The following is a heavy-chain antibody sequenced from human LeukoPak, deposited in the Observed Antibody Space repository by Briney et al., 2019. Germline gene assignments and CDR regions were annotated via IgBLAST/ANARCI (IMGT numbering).Heavy chain of an antibody. V-gene: IGHV3-74*01. CDR2: INEDGSST. CDR1: GFTLKNYW. J-gene: IGHJ4*02. Sequence: PGGSLRLSCAASGFTLKNYWMHWVRQVPGKGLEWVSRINEDGSSTGYADAVKGRFTISKDNAKNTVYLQMNNLRAEDTAVYYCVSFYETYWGRGTLVTVSS. CDR3: VSFYETY. D-gene: IGHD2/OR15-2a*01.